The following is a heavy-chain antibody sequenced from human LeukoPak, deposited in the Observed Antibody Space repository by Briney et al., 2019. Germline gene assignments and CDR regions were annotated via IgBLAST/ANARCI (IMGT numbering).Heavy chain of an antibody. V-gene: IGHV1-2*02. CDR2: INLNSGGT. CDR3: ARATLTDAFDI. J-gene: IGHJ3*02. Sequence: GASVKVSCKASGYTFTGYYMHWVRQAPGQGLEWMGWINLNSGGTNYAQKFQGRVTMTRDTSISTAYMELSRLRSDDTAVYYCARATLTDAFDIWGQGTMVTVSS. CDR1: GYTFTGYY. D-gene: IGHD4-11*01.